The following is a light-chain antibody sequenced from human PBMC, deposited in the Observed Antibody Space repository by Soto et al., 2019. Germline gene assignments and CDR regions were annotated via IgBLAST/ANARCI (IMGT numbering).Light chain of an antibody. CDR3: QQYGSSPYT. V-gene: IGKV3-20*01. CDR2: GAS. CDR1: QTVSSNS. J-gene: IGKJ2*01. Sequence: EIVLTQSPGTLSFSPGEGATLSCRASQTVSSNSLGWYQQKPGQAPRLLIYGASSRATGIPDRFSGSGSGTDFTLTISRLEPEDFAVYYCQQYGSSPYTFGQGTKLEIK.